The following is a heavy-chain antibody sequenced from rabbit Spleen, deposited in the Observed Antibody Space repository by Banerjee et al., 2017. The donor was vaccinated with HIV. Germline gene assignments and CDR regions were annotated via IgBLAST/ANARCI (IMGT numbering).Heavy chain of an antibody. V-gene: IGHV1S40*01. CDR3: ARDTGSSFSSYGMDL. CDR1: GFSFSSSYY. Sequence: QSLEESGGDLVKPGASLTLTCTASGFSFSSSYYMCWVRQAPGKGLEWIACIYTGGSGITYYASWVNGRFTISKTSSTTVTLQMTSLTAADTATYFCARDTGSSFSSYGMDLWGPGTLVTVS. D-gene: IGHD8-1*01. CDR2: IYTGGSGIT. J-gene: IGHJ6*01.